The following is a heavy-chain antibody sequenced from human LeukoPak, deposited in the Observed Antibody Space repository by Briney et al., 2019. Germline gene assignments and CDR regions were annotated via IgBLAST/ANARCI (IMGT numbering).Heavy chain of an antibody. CDR2: IYYRGNA. CDR3: AREVDRSGD. D-gene: IGHD3-22*01. Sequence: SQTLSLTCTVSGGSISSSNYYWAWIRQPPGQGLEWIGSIYYRGNAHYNPSLKSRVTISVDTSKNQFSLSLSSVTAADTAVYYCAREVDRSGDWGQGTLVTVTS. V-gene: IGHV4-39*07. CDR1: GGSISSSNYY. J-gene: IGHJ4*02.